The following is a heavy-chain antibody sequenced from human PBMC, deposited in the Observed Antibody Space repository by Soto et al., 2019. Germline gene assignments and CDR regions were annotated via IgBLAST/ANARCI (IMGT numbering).Heavy chain of an antibody. CDR1: GYTFTNYW. CDR2: IYPDDSDT. CDR3: ARQGEYNYGSNDY. Sequence: PGESLKISCKGSGYTFTNYWIAWVRQMPGKGLEWMGIIYPDDSDTRYSPSFQGQVTISADKSISTAYLQWSSLKASDTAMYYCARQGEYNYGSNDYWGQGTLVTVSS. V-gene: IGHV5-51*01. J-gene: IGHJ4*02. D-gene: IGHD5-18*01.